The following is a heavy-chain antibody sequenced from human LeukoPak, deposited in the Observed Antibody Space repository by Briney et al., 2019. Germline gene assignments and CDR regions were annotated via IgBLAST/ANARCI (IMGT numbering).Heavy chain of an antibody. D-gene: IGHD3-3*01. J-gene: IGHJ2*01. CDR2: IKQDGSEK. Sequence: GGSLRLSCAASGFTFSSYWMSWVRQAPGKGLEWVANIKQDGSEKYYVDSVKGRFTISRDNAKNSLYLQMNSLRAEDTAVYYCARAPFTSRFLEWYFDLWGRGTLVTVSS. V-gene: IGHV3-7*01. CDR3: ARAPFTSRFLEWYFDL. CDR1: GFTFSSYW.